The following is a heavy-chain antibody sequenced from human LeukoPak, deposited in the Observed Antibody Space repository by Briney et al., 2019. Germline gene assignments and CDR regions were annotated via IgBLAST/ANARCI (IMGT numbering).Heavy chain of an antibody. CDR3: ARGPYSSAPGAYWFDP. J-gene: IGHJ5*02. V-gene: IGHV4-34*01. Sequence: SETLSLTCAVYGGSFSGYYWSWIRQPPGKGLEWIGEINHSGSTNYNPSLKSRVTISVDTSKNQFSLKLSSVTAVDTAVYYCARGPYSSAPGAYWFDPWGKGTLVTVSS. CDR1: GGSFSGYY. D-gene: IGHD6-25*01. CDR2: INHSGST.